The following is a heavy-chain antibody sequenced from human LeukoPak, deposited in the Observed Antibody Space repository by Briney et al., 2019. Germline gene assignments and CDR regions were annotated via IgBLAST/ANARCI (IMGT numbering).Heavy chain of an antibody. D-gene: IGHD3-22*01. CDR2: VSGSGGST. CDR3: AKSRARREGSSGSIDS. J-gene: IGHJ4*02. Sequence: TGGSLRLSCEASGFTFSNYAMSWIRQAPGKGLEWVSAVSGSGGSTFYADSVKGRFTISRDTPKNTLYLQMNSLRVEDTAVYYCAKSRARREGSSGSIDSWGQGTLVTVSS. V-gene: IGHV3-23*01. CDR1: GFTFSNYA.